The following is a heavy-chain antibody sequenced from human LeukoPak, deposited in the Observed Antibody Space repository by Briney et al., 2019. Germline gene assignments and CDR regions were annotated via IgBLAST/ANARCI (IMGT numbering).Heavy chain of an antibody. CDR3: ARDFAVVVAAYYFDY. V-gene: IGHV1-46*02. CDR1: GYTFYTYG. CDR2: INPSGGST. Sequence: ASVKVSCKASGYTFYTYGITWVRQAPGQGLEWMGIINPSGGSTSYAQKFQGRVTMTRDTSTSTVYMELSSLRSEDTAVYYCARDFAVVVAAYYFDYWGQGTLVTVSS. D-gene: IGHD2-15*01. J-gene: IGHJ4*02.